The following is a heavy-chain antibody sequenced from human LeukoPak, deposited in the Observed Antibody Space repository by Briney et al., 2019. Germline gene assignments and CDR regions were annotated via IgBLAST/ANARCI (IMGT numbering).Heavy chain of an antibody. J-gene: IGHJ5*01. V-gene: IGHV3-23*01. CDR2: ISAVGGIT. CDR1: GFTFNNYA. Sequence: GGSPRLSCAASGFTFNNYAMSWVRQAPRKGLEWVSAISAVGGITYYADSVKGRFTISRDNSENTLFLQMNSLRAEDTAVYYCAKEPREYCSSTSCPNWFDSWGQGTLVTASS. D-gene: IGHD2-2*01. CDR3: AKEPREYCSSTSCPNWFDS.